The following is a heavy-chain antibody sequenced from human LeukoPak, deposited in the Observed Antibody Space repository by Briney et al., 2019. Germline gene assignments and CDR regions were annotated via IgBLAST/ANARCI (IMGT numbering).Heavy chain of an antibody. J-gene: IGHJ3*02. V-gene: IGHV4-30-2*01. CDR2: IYHSGST. CDR3: ARGRRSDAFDI. Sequence: NPSETLSLTCAVSGGFISSGGYSWSWIRQPPGTGLEWIGYIYHSGSTYYNPSLKSRVTISVDRSKNQFSLKLSSVTAADTAVYYCARGRRSDAFDIWGQGTMVTVSS. CDR1: GGFISSGGYS.